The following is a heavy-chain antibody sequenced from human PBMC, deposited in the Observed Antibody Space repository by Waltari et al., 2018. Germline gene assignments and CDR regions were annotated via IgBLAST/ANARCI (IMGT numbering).Heavy chain of an antibody. CDR2: INWMVCST. D-gene: IGHD1-1*01. CDR3: ARGGTPPFHLVNDY. J-gene: IGHJ4*02. Sequence: EVQLVESGGGVVRPGGSLRLSCAASGFTFDDYGMSWVRQAPGRGLVCVSVINWMVCSTGYAYSVKGRFTISRDNSKNTLYLQMNSLRAEDTAVYYCARGGTPPFHLVNDYWGQGTLVTVSS. CDR1: GFTFDDYG. V-gene: IGHV3-20*04.